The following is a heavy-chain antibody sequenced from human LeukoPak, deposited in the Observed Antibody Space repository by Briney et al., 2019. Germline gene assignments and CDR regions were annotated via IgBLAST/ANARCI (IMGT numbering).Heavy chain of an antibody. Sequence: GGSLRLSCAASGFTFSIYAMSWVRQAPGKGLEWVGRIKSKTDGGTTDYAAPVKGRFTISRDDSKNTLYLQMNSLKTEDTAVYYCTTMRGYFFDYWGQGTLVTVSS. J-gene: IGHJ4*02. D-gene: IGHD3-10*01. CDR1: GFTFSIYA. V-gene: IGHV3-15*01. CDR3: TTMRGYFFDY. CDR2: IKSKTDGGTT.